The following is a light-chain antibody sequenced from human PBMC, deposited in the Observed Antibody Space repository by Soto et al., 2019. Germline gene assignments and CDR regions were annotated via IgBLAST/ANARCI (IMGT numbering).Light chain of an antibody. V-gene: IGKV3-15*01. CDR3: QQYNSWPPRT. Sequence: EIVMTQSPASLSVSPGETATLSCRASQSISNSLAWYQQKPGQAPSLLIYGASTRAPGIPARFSGSGSGTEFTLTISSLQSEDSALYYCQQYNSWPPRTFGQGTKLEIK. CDR2: GAS. CDR1: QSISNS. J-gene: IGKJ2*01.